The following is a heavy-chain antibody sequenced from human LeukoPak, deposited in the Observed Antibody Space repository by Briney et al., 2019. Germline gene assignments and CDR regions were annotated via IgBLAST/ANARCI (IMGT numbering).Heavy chain of an antibody. CDR1: GFTLNTNY. J-gene: IGHJ4*02. CDR3: AREAYSSTWFDL. Sequence: PGGSLRLSCAASGFTLNTNYMNWVRQVPGKGLEWVSVIYAGGNTYYADSVKERFTISRDNSRNTLYLQMNSLRGDDTAVYYCAREAYSSTWFDLCGQGTPVTVSS. D-gene: IGHD6-13*01. V-gene: IGHV3-66*01. CDR2: IYAGGNT.